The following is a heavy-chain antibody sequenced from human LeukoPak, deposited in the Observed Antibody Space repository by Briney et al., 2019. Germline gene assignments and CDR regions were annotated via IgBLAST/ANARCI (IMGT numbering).Heavy chain of an antibody. V-gene: IGHV1-2*02. CDR1: GYTFTGYY. D-gene: IGHD3-3*01. Sequence: ASVKVSCKASGYTFTGYYMHWVRQAPGQGLEWMGWINPNSGGTNYAQKFQGRVTMTRDTSISTAYMELSRLRSDDTAVYYCARDPRRYYDFWSGKYYYYYMDVWGKGTTVTVSS. CDR2: INPNSGGT. J-gene: IGHJ6*03. CDR3: ARDPRRYYDFWSGKYYYYYMDV.